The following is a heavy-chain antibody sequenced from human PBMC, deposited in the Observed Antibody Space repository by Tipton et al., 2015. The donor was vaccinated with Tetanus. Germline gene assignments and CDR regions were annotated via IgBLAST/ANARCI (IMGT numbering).Heavy chain of an antibody. V-gene: IGHV4-34*01. J-gene: IGHJ3*01. CDR3: ARGGRDAYNNPLGAFDV. Sequence: TLSLTCTVSGGSFSLYYWNWVRQSPGKGLERIGEISHSGSSSYSPSLKGRVTISVDTSKNQFSLRLRSVAAADTAVYYCARGGRDAYNNPLGAFDVWGRGTTVTVSS. D-gene: IGHD5-24*01. CDR2: ISHSGSS. CDR1: GGSFSLYY.